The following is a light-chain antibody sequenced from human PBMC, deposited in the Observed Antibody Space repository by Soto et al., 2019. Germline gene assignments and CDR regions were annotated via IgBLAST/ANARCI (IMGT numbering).Light chain of an antibody. CDR1: ISDVGSYNY. CDR3: SSYTSSSTVV. Sequence: QSVLTQPASVSGSPGQSITISCTGTISDVGSYNYVSWYQQYPGKAPKLMIYDVSTRPSGVSNRFSGSKSGNTASLTISGLQAEDEADYYCSSYTSSSTVVFGGGTKLTVL. CDR2: DVS. V-gene: IGLV2-14*03. J-gene: IGLJ2*01.